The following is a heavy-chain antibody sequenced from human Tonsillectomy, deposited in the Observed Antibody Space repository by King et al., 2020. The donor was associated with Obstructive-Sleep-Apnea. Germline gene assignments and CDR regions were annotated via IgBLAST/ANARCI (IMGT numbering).Heavy chain of an antibody. CDR2: IYPGDSDT. V-gene: IGHV5-51*01. CDR3: ATSIVTTVGGVFDI. J-gene: IGHJ3*02. Sequence: VQLVQSGAEVKKPGESLKISCKTSGYTFTKYWIGWVRQVPGKGLDWMGMIYPGDSDTRYGPSLQGQVTIPDDKSISTTFVQWSSLKASDTAMYHCATSIVTTVGGVFDIWGQGTMVTVSS. CDR1: GYTFTKYW. D-gene: IGHD5-12*01.